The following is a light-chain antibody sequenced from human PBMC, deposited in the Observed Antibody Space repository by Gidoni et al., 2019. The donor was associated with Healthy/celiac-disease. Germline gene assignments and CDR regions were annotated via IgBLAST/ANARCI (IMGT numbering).Light chain of an antibody. Sequence: DIQMTQSPSTLSASVGDSVTITCRASQSSSSWLAWYQQKPGNAPKLLIYKASSLESGVPSRFSGGGSGTEFTLTIRSLQPDDFATYYCQQYNSYPCSFGQGTKLEIK. CDR2: KAS. J-gene: IGKJ2*04. CDR1: QSSSSW. CDR3: QQYNSYPCS. V-gene: IGKV1-5*03.